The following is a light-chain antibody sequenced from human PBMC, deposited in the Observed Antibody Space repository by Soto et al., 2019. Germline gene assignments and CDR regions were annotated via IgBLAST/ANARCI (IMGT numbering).Light chain of an antibody. CDR3: QQYNTHST. V-gene: IGKV1-5*03. J-gene: IGKJ1*01. CDR1: QSISSW. Sequence: DIQMTQSPSTLCACVGDRVTITFRASQSISSWLAWYQQGPGKAPKLLIYKASSLESGVPSSLSGSASGTEFPLTISRMQPDDSATYFCQQYNTHSTFGQGTKVDIK. CDR2: KAS.